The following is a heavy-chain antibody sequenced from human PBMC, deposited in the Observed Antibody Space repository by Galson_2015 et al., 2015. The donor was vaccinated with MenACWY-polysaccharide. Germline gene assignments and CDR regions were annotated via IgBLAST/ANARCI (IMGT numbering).Heavy chain of an antibody. CDR3: ARGVSHVDY. V-gene: IGHV1-18*01. CDR2: ISAYNGNT. Sequence: VKVSCKASGYTFTNYGITWVRQAPGQGLEWMGWISAYNGNTNYAQKLQGRVTMTTDASARTAYMELRRLRSDDTAVYYCARGVSHVDYWGQGTLVTVSS. CDR1: GYTFTNYG. J-gene: IGHJ4*02.